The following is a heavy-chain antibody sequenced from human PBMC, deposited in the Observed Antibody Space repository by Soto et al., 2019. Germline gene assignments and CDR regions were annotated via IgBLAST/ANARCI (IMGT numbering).Heavy chain of an antibody. Sequence: QVQLVESGGGVVQPGRSQRLSCAASGFTFSSYAMHWVRQAPGKGLEWVAVISYDGSNKYYADSVKGRFTISRDNSKNTLYLQMNSLRAEDTAVYYCARDHLALDYWGQGTLVTDSS. V-gene: IGHV3-30-3*01. CDR3: ARDHLALDY. CDR2: ISYDGSNK. CDR1: GFTFSSYA. J-gene: IGHJ4*02.